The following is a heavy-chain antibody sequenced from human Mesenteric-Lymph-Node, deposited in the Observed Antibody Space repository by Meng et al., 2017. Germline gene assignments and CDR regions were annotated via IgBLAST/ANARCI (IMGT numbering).Heavy chain of an antibody. V-gene: IGHV4-39*07. CDR3: ARDSGVEQWLADY. CDR1: GGSISSRSYY. J-gene: IGHJ4*02. CDR2: IYYSGST. Sequence: GSLRLSCTVSGGSISSRSYYWGWIRQPPGKGLEWIGSIYYSGSTYYNPSLKSRVTISVDTSKNQFSLKLSSVTAADTAVYYCARDSGVEQWLADYWGQGTLVTVSS. D-gene: IGHD6-19*01.